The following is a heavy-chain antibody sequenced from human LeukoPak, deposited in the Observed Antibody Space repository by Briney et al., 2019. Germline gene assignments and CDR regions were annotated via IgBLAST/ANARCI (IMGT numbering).Heavy chain of an antibody. CDR2: IYAAGTT. D-gene: IGHD4-11*01. Sequence: GGSLRLSCAASGFSVSDNYLNWVRQAPGKGLEWVSVIYAAGTTYYADSVKGRFTISRDNVKNSLYLQMNSLRAEDTAVYYCVRDTDFAFDIWGRGTMVTVS. CDR3: VRDTDFAFDI. CDR1: GFSVSDNY. J-gene: IGHJ3*02. V-gene: IGHV3-53*01.